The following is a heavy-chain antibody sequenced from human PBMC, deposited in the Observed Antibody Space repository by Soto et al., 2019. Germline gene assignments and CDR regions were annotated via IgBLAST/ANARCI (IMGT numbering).Heavy chain of an antibody. Sequence: WGSLRRSCAASGFIFTNYAMNWVRQAPGKGLEWVSVIGVRGNSAYYADSVQFRFTISRDNAKNTLSLQMSSLTDDDTAIYYCVREGRGSFDFWGRGTMVTLS. V-gene: IGHV3-23*01. D-gene: IGHD5-12*01. CDR1: GFIFTNYA. J-gene: IGHJ3*01. CDR3: VREGRGSFDF. CDR2: IGVRGNSA.